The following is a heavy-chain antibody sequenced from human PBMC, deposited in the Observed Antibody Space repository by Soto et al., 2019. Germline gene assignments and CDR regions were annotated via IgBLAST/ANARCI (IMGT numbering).Heavy chain of an antibody. CDR1: GFTFSSYA. V-gene: IGHV3-64*01. D-gene: IGHD3-16*01. CDR2: ISSNGGST. CDR3: AREGPHLDLGY. J-gene: IGHJ4*02. Sequence: GGSLRLSCAASGFTFSSYAMHWVRQAPGKGLEYVSAISSNGGSTYYANSVKGRFTISRDNSKNTLYLQMGSLRAEDMAVYYCAREGPHLDLGYWGQGTLVTVSS.